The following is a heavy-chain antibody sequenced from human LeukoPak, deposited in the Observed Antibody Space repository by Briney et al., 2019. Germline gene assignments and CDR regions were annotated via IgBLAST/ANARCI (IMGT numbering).Heavy chain of an antibody. V-gene: IGHV1-24*01. CDR2: LDPEDGKT. Sequence: ASVKVSCKVSGYTLTALSRHGVRQAHGKGGEGMGGLDPEDGKTIYAQNLQGRVTMTEDTSTDTACMELRSLRSEDTAVYYCATDGNWGNFDFWGQGTLVTVSS. CDR3: ATDGNWGNFDF. D-gene: IGHD7-27*01. J-gene: IGHJ4*02. CDR1: GYTLTALS.